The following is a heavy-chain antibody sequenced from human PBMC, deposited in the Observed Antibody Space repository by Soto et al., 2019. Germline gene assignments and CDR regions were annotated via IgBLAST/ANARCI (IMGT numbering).Heavy chain of an antibody. Sequence: SETLSLTCTVSGGSISSSSYYWGWIRQPPGKGLEWIGSIYYSGSTYYNPSLKSRVTISVDTSKNQFSLKLSSVTAADTAVYYCAVLYYDYIWGSYRSFDYWGQGTLVTVSS. D-gene: IGHD3-16*02. CDR2: IYYSGST. V-gene: IGHV4-39*01. CDR1: GGSISSSSYY. CDR3: AVLYYDYIWGSYRSFDY. J-gene: IGHJ4*02.